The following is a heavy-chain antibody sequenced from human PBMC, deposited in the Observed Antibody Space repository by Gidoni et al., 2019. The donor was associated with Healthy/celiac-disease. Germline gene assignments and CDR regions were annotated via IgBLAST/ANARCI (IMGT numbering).Heavy chain of an antibody. J-gene: IGHJ4*02. CDR1: GFTFSSYA. Sequence: EVQLLESGGGLVQPGGSLRLSCAASGFTFSSYAMSWVRQAPGKGLGWVSGISGSGGSTYYADSGKGRFTISRDNSKKTLYLQMNSLGAEDTAVYYCAKGGDNILTGLDYWGQGTLVTVSS. CDR2: ISGSGGST. CDR3: AKGGDNILTGLDY. V-gene: IGHV3-23*01. D-gene: IGHD3-9*01.